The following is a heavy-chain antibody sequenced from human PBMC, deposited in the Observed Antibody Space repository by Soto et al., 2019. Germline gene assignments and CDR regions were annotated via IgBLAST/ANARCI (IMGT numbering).Heavy chain of an antibody. CDR3: ARLLYCSGGSCPRDYWYFDL. Sequence: PSETLSLTCTVSGDSISNYYWNWIRQTPGKGLEWIAYIYYSGSTNYNPSLKSRVTISVDTSKNQFSLKLSSVTAADTAVYYCARLLYCSGGSCPRDYWYFDLWGRGTLVTVSS. CDR1: GDSISNYY. V-gene: IGHV4-59*08. J-gene: IGHJ2*01. D-gene: IGHD2-15*01. CDR2: IYYSGST.